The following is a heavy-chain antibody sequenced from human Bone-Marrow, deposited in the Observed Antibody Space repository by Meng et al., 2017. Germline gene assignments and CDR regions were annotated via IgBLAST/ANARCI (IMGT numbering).Heavy chain of an antibody. Sequence: ASVKVSCKASGYTFTSYDINWVRQATGQGLEWMGWMNPNSGNTGYAQKFQGRVTMTGDTSISTAYMELSGLRSDDPAMYYCARDEDISAAGKIFGDYWGQGTLVTVSS. J-gene: IGHJ4*02. CDR1: GYTFTSYD. V-gene: IGHV1-8*01. CDR3: ARDEDISAAGKIFGDY. CDR2: MNPNSGNT. D-gene: IGHD6-13*01.